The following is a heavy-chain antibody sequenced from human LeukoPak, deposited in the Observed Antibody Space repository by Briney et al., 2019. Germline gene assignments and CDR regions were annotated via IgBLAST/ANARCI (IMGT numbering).Heavy chain of an antibody. V-gene: IGHV3-11*04. CDR2: ISSSGNTR. CDR3: AWGGIAAFDS. Sequence: GGSLTLSCAASGFTFSDYYMSWIRQAPGKGLEWVAYISSSGNTRYYADSVKGRFTISRDNAKNSLYLQMNSLRAEDTAVYYCAWGGIAAFDSWGQGTLVTVSS. J-gene: IGHJ4*02. D-gene: IGHD2-21*01. CDR1: GFTFSDYY.